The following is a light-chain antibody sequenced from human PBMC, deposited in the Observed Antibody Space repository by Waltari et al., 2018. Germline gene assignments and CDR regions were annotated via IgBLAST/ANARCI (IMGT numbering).Light chain of an antibody. V-gene: IGLV1-51*01. CDR2: DDN. J-gene: IGLJ3*02. Sequence: QSVLTQPPSVSAAPGQKVTISCSGSSTNIGNYFVSWYHQLPGTTPKLLIYDDNKRPSGIPDRFSASKSGTSATLDIAGLQIGDEADYYCATWDNSLTAVVFGGGTKLTVL. CDR3: ATWDNSLTAVV. CDR1: STNIGNYF.